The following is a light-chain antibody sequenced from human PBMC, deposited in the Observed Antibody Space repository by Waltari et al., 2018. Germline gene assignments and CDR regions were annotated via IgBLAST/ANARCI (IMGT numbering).Light chain of an antibody. V-gene: IGKV4-1*01. J-gene: IGKJ2*03. CDR2: WAS. Sequence: DIVMTQSPDSLAVSLGERATINCKSSRTVLYDSNNKNYLALYQQKPGQPPTLLIYWASTRKSGVPDRFSGSGSGTDFTLTISTLQAEDVAVYYCHQYYNTPYSYGQGTKLEIK. CDR1: RTVLYDSNNKNY. CDR3: HQYYNTPYS.